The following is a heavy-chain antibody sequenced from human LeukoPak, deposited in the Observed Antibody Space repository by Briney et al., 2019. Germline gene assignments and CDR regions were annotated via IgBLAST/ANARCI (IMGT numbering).Heavy chain of an antibody. Sequence: GGSLRLSCAASGFTFSSYSMNWVRQAPGKGLEWVSSISSSSSYIYYADSVEGRFTISRDNAKNSLYLQMNSLRAEDTAVYYCARGGYDFWSGYYKGDYWGQGTLVTVSS. CDR2: ISSSSSYI. J-gene: IGHJ4*02. CDR1: GFTFSSYS. D-gene: IGHD3-3*01. V-gene: IGHV3-21*01. CDR3: ARGGYDFWSGYYKGDY.